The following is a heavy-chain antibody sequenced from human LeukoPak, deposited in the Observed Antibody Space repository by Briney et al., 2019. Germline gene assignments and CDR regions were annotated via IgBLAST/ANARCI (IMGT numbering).Heavy chain of an antibody. Sequence: PSETLSLTCAVYGGSFSGYYWSWIRQPPGKGLEWIGEINHSGSTNYNPSLKSRVTISVDTSKNQFSLKLSSVTAADTAVYYCARRSYSSGRWGYWGQGTLVTVSS. V-gene: IGHV4-34*01. D-gene: IGHD6-19*01. CDR1: GGSFSGYY. CDR2: INHSGST. J-gene: IGHJ4*02. CDR3: ARRSYSSGRWGY.